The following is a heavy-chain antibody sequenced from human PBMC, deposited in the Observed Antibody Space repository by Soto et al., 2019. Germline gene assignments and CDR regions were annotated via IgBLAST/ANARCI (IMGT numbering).Heavy chain of an antibody. Sequence: AGGSLRLSCAASGFTFSDYYMSWIRQAPGKGLEWVSYISSSGSTIYYADSVKGRFTISRDNAKNSLYLQMNSLRAEDTAVYYCARDFDYDSSGYPDYWGQGTLVTVSS. V-gene: IGHV3-11*01. D-gene: IGHD3-22*01. J-gene: IGHJ4*02. CDR3: ARDFDYDSSGYPDY. CDR2: ISSSGSTI. CDR1: GFTFSDYY.